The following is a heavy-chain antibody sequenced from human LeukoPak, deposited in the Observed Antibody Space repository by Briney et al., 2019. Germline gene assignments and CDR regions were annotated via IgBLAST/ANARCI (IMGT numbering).Heavy chain of an antibody. CDR3: ARDPAGRALWFDP. D-gene: IGHD5-24*01. J-gene: IGHJ5*02. CDR1: GGSISSYY. V-gene: IGHV4-59*06. CDR2: IYYSGST. Sequence: PSETLSLTCTVSGGSISSYYWSWIRQHPGKGLQWIGYIYYSGSTYYNPSLKSRVTISVDTSKNQFSLKLSSVTAADTAVYYCARDPAGRALWFDPWGQGTLVTVSS.